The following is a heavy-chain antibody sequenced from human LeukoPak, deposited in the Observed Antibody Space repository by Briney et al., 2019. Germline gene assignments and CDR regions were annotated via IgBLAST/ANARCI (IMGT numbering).Heavy chain of an antibody. D-gene: IGHD2-2*03. CDR1: GGSISSYY. Sequence: SSETLSLTCTVSGGSISSYYWSWIRQPPGKGLEWIGYIHYSGSTSYNPSLKSRVTISVDTSKSQFSLKLSSVTAADTAVYYCAKAHDQRRGWLLPGRVDPWGQGTLVTVSS. J-gene: IGHJ5*02. CDR2: IHYSGST. CDR3: AKAHDQRRGWLLPGRVDP. V-gene: IGHV4-59*01.